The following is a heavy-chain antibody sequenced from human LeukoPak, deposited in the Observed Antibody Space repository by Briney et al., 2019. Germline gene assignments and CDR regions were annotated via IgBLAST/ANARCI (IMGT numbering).Heavy chain of an antibody. CDR3: VSVYNNGWYVDY. Sequence: XGSLRLSCAASGLTVSSDCVSWVRQAPGKGLEWVSVLYGSGDTYYADSVKGRFTISRDSSKNTVYLQVNSLRVEDTSVYYCVSVYNNGWYVDYWGQGTLVTVSS. CDR1: GLTVSSDC. J-gene: IGHJ4*02. V-gene: IGHV3-66*01. D-gene: IGHD6-19*01. CDR2: LYGSGDT.